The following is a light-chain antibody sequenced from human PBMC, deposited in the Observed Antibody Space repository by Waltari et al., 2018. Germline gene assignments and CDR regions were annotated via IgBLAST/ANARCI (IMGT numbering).Light chain of an antibody. CDR2: GAS. CDR1: QSVSSSY. J-gene: IGKJ2*01. V-gene: IGKV3-20*01. CDR3: QQSYSHPYT. Sequence: EIVLTQSPGTLSLSPEDRATLSCRASQSVSSSYLAWYQQKLGQAPRLLIYGASSRATGIPDRFSGSGSGTDFTLTISSLQPEDFATYYCQQSYSHPYTFGQGTKVEIK.